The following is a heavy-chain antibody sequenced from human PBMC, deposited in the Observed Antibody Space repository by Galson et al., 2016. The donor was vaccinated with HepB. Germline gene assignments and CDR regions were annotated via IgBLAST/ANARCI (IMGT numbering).Heavy chain of an antibody. CDR3: ATLLTRATGVDY. CDR2: IIPIFGTA. Sequence: SVKVSCKASGGTFSSYTIIWVRQAPGQGLEWMGGIIPIFGTANYAQKFQGRVTITADESTSTAYMDLSSLRSEDTAVYYCATLLTRATGVDYWGQGTLVTVSS. V-gene: IGHV1-69*13. D-gene: IGHD5-24*01. CDR1: GGTFSSYT. J-gene: IGHJ4*02.